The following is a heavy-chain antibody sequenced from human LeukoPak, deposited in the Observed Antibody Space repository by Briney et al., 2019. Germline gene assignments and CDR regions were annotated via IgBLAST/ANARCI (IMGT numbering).Heavy chain of an antibody. CDR1: GGTFSSYA. Sequence: SVKVSCKASGGTFSSYAISWVRQAPGQGLEWMGGIIPIFGTANYAQKFQGRVTITTDESTSTAYMELSSLRSEDTAVHYCARPFSSGWTTHAFDIWGQGTMVTVSS. CDR2: IIPIFGTA. D-gene: IGHD6-19*01. CDR3: ARPFSSGWTTHAFDI. J-gene: IGHJ3*02. V-gene: IGHV1-69*05.